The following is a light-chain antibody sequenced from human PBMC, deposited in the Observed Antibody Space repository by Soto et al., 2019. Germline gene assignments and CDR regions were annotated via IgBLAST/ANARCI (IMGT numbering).Light chain of an antibody. CDR2: DAS. V-gene: IGKV1-5*01. CDR3: QQYETFSGT. CDR1: QGVSGW. J-gene: IGKJ1*01. Sequence: IHMTQSPSTLSASVGETGTCTFRASQGVSGWLAWYQQKPGEAPKLLIYDASALPRGVPSRFSGSGSGTKFTLTIASLQPDDFATYYCQQYETFSGTFGPGTKVDIK.